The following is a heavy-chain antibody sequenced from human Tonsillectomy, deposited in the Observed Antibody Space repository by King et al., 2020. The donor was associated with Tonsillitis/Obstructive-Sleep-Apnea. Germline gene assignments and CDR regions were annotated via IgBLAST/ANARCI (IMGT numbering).Heavy chain of an antibody. V-gene: IGHV1-46*01. Sequence: QLVQSGAEVKKPGASVKVSCKASGYTFTRNYVHWVRQAPGQGLEWMGIINPSDGITTYAQNFQGRVTMTRATSTSTVNMVLSSLRAEDTAVYYCVRDDKDGRHLDYWGQGSLVSVSS. CDR1: GYTFTRNY. J-gene: IGHJ4*02. CDR3: VRDDKDGRHLDY. CDR2: INPSDGIT. D-gene: IGHD2-15*01.